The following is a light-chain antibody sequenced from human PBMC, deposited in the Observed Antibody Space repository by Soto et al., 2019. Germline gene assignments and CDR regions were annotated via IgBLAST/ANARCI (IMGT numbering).Light chain of an antibody. J-gene: IGKJ1*01. V-gene: IGKV1-8*01. CDR2: AAS. CDR1: QGISSY. CDR3: QQYYRYTRT. Sequence: AIRMTQSPSSLSASTGDRVTIPWRASQGISSYLAWYQQKPGKAPKLLIYAASTLQSGVPSRFSGSGAGTDFTLTISCLQSEDFETDYCQQYYRYTRTFGQGTKV.